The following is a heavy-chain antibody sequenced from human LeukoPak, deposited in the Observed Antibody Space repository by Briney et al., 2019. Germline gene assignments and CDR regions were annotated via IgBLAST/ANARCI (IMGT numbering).Heavy chain of an antibody. Sequence: GGSLRLSCAASGFTFSSYGMHWVRQAPGKGLEWVAVIWYDGSNKYYADSVKGRFTISRDNSKNTLYLQMNSLRAEDTAVYYCARGGRDGYTLNPFDYWGQGTLVTVSS. CDR2: IWYDGSNK. CDR3: ARGGRDGYTLNPFDY. CDR1: GFTFSSYG. V-gene: IGHV3-33*01. J-gene: IGHJ4*02. D-gene: IGHD5-24*01.